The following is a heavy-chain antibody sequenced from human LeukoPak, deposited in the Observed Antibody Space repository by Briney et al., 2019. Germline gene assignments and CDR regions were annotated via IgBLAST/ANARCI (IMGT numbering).Heavy chain of an antibody. D-gene: IGHD3-22*01. Sequence: GGSLRLSCAASGFTFRSYSMHWARQAPGKGLEWAATISYDGSNVYYADSGKGRFTISRDNSKNTVYLEMSGLRVEDTAVFHCARKRGGIYDSRALDLWGQGTTVIVSS. CDR2: ISYDGSNV. J-gene: IGHJ6*02. V-gene: IGHV3-30-3*01. CDR3: ARKRGGIYDSRALDL. CDR1: GFTFRSYS.